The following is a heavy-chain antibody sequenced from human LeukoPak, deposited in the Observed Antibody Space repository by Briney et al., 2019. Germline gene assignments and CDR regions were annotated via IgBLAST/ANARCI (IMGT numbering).Heavy chain of an antibody. CDR2: ISAYNGNT. Sequence: AAVKVSCKASGYTFTSYGISWVRQAPGQGLEWMGWISAYNGNTNYAQKLKGRVTMTTDTSTSTAYMELRSLRSEDTAVYYCARPHDYDFWSGYPNNWFDPWGQGTLVTVSS. D-gene: IGHD3-3*01. CDR1: GYTFTSYG. J-gene: IGHJ5*02. CDR3: ARPHDYDFWSGYPNNWFDP. V-gene: IGHV1-18*01.